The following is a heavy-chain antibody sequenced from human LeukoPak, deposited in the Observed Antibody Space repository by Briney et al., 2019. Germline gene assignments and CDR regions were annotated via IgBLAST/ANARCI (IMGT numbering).Heavy chain of an antibody. D-gene: IGHD3-10*01. J-gene: IGHJ6*02. V-gene: IGHV3-7*01. CDR1: GFTFSSYW. CDR2: IKRDGSEK. Sequence: GGSLRLSCAASGFTFSSYWMTWVRQAPGKGLEWVANIKRDGSEKHYVDSVKGRFTISRDNAKNSLYLQMNSLRAEDTAVYYCARVQRSYYGSGSYPYYYYYGMDVWGQGTTVTVPS. CDR3: ARVQRSYYGSGSYPYYYYYGMDV.